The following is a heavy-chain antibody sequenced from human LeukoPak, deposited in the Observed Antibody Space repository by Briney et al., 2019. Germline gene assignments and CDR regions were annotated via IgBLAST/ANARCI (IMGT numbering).Heavy chain of an antibody. CDR3: AKDPGYSGYDRDY. CDR2: ISGSGGST. Sequence: GGSLRLSCGASGFPFSSYAMSWVRQAPGKGLEWVSAISGSGGSTYYADSVKGRFTISRDNSKNTLYLQMNSPRAEDTAVYYCAKDPGYSGYDRDYWGQGTLVTVSS. D-gene: IGHD5-12*01. J-gene: IGHJ4*02. CDR1: GFPFSSYA. V-gene: IGHV3-23*01.